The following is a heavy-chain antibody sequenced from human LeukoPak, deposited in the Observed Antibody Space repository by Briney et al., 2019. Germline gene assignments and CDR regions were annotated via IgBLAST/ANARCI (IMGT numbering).Heavy chain of an antibody. J-gene: IGHJ4*02. CDR1: GYTLTELS. V-gene: IGHV1-24*01. D-gene: IGHD6-19*01. Sequence: ASVKVSCKVSGYTLTELSMHWVRQAPGKVLDRMGGFDPEDGETIYAQTFQGRVTMTEDTSTDTAYMELSSLRSEDTAVYYCATTQQWLAYDYWGQGTLITVSS. CDR2: FDPEDGET. CDR3: ATTQQWLAYDY.